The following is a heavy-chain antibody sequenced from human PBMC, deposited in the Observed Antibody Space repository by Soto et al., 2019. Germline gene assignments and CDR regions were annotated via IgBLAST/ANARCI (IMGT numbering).Heavy chain of an antibody. CDR1: GFTFSNAW. Sequence: GGSLRLSCAASGFTFSNAWMSWVRQAPGKGLEWVGRIKSKTDGGTTDYAAPVKGRFTISRDDSKNTLYLQMNSLKTEDTAVYYCTTDPIAVLNDHGYWGQGTLVTVSS. CDR3: TTDPIAVLNDHGY. J-gene: IGHJ4*02. CDR2: IKSKTDGGTT. V-gene: IGHV3-15*01. D-gene: IGHD2-21*01.